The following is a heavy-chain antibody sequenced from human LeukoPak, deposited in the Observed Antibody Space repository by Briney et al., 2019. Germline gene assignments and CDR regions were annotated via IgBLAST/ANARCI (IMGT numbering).Heavy chain of an antibody. J-gene: IGHJ4*02. CDR1: GGSISSYY. Sequence: PSETLSLTCTVSGGSISSYYWSCIRQPPGKGLEWIGYIYYSGSTNYNPSLKSRVTISVDTSKNQFSLKLSSVTAVDTAVYYCARVYGRAFDYWGQGTLVTVSS. CDR2: IYYSGST. CDR3: ARVYGRAFDY. V-gene: IGHV4-59*01. D-gene: IGHD2-15*01.